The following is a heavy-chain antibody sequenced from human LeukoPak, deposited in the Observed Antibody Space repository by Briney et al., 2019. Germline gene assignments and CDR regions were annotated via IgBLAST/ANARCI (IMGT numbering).Heavy chain of an antibody. CDR2: IYPGDSDS. CDR3: ARLGLYDTSGFYHPLDY. J-gene: IGHJ4*02. V-gene: IGHV5-51*01. CDR1: GYSFTSYW. Sequence: GESLKISCKGSGYSFTSYWIGWVRQMPGKGQEWMGIIYPGDSDSRYTPSFQGQVTISADKSISTAYLQWSSLKASDTAMYYCARLGLYDTSGFYHPLDYWGQGALVTVSS. D-gene: IGHD3-22*01.